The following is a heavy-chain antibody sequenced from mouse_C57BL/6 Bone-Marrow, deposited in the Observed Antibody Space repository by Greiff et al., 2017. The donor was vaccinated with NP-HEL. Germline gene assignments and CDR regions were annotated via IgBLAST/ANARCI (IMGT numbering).Heavy chain of an antibody. J-gene: IGHJ4*01. V-gene: IGHV1-59*01. CDR1: GYTFTSYW. CDR3: AHYGNYYAMDY. Sequence: VQLQQPGAELVRPGTSVKLSCKASGYTFTSYWMHWVKQRPGQGLEWIGVIDPSDSYTNYNQKFKGKATLTVDTSSSTAYMQLSSLTSEDSAVYYCAHYGNYYAMDYWGQGTSVTVSS. CDR2: IDPSDSYT. D-gene: IGHD2-1*01.